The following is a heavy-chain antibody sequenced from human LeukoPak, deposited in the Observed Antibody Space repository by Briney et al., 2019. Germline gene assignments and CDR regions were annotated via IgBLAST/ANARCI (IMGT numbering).Heavy chain of an antibody. CDR1: GFTFSSYA. J-gene: IGHJ6*02. CDR2: ISGNGGST. CDR3: VKGEAIFGGHYYYGMDV. V-gene: IGHV3-64D*06. D-gene: IGHD3-3*01. Sequence: GGSLRLSCSASGFTFSSYAMHWVRQAPGKGLEYVSAISGNGGSTYYADSVKGRFTISRDNSKNTLYLQMSSLRAEDTAVYYCVKGEAIFGGHYYYGMDVWGQGTTVTVSS.